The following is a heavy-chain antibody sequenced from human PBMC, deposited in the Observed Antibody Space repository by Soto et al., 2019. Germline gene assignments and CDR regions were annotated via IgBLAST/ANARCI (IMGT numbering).Heavy chain of an antibody. CDR3: ARDVSPGSGGYYLDAFDI. J-gene: IGHJ3*02. CDR1: GFAFGSSW. Sequence: EVQLVESGGGLVQPGGSLRLSCAASGFAFGSSWMTWVRQAPGKGLEWVANIKGDGSAKSYLDSVRGRFTVSRDNAENALFLQINILIADDTALYYCARDVSPGSGGYYLDAFDIWGQGTMVTVSS. CDR2: IKGDGSAK. D-gene: IGHD6-25*01. V-gene: IGHV3-7*05.